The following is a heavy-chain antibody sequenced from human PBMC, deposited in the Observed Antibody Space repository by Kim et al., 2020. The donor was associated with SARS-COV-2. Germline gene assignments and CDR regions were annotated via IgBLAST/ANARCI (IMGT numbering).Heavy chain of an antibody. CDR3: ASPKPYYDILTGPYAFDI. D-gene: IGHD3-9*01. Sequence: SETLSLTCTVSGGSISSSSYYWGWIRQPPGKGLEWIGSIYYSGSTYYNPSLKSRVTISVDTSKNQFSLKLSSVTAADTAVYYCASPKPYYDILTGPYAFDIWGQGAMVTVSS. J-gene: IGHJ3*02. CDR1: GGSISSSSYY. CDR2: IYYSGST. V-gene: IGHV4-39*01.